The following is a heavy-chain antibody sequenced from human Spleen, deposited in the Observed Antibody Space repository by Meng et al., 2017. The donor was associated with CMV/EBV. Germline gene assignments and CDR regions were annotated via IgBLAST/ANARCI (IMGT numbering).Heavy chain of an antibody. CDR1: GGSVSSGSYY. V-gene: IGHV4-61*01. Sequence: SETLSLTCTVSGGSVSSGSYYWSWIRQPPGKGLEWIGYIYYSGSTNYNPSLKSRVTISVDTSKNQFSLKLSSVTAADTAVYYCARDKLLGYSSSWLPDYYYYYGMDVWGQGTTVTVSS. D-gene: IGHD6-13*01. J-gene: IGHJ6*02. CDR3: ARDKLLGYSSSWLPDYYYYYGMDV. CDR2: IYYSGST.